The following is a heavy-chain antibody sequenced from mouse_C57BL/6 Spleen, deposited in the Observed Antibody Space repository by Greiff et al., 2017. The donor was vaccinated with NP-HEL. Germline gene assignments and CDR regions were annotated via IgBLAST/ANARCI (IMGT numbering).Heavy chain of an antibody. CDR2: INPSNGGT. D-gene: IGHD2-12*01. CDR3: ARLREGYWYFDV. V-gene: IGHV1-53*01. Sequence: QVQLQQPGTELVKPGASVKLSCKASGYTFTSYWMHWVKQRPGQGLEWIGNINPSNGGTNYNEKFKSKATLTVDKSSSTAYMKLSSLTSEDSAVYYCARLREGYWYFDVWGTGTTVTVSS. J-gene: IGHJ1*03. CDR1: GYTFTSYW.